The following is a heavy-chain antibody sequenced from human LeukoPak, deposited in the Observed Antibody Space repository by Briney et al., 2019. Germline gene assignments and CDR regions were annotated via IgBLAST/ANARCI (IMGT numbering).Heavy chain of an antibody. CDR1: GGSIRSYC. CDR2: IYYSGST. J-gene: IGHJ4*02. V-gene: IGHV4-59*01. D-gene: IGHD3-10*01. Sequence: SSETLSLTCTVSGGSIRSYCWSWIRQPPGKGLEWVGYIYYSGSTNYNPSLKSRFTTSVDTSNNQFSLKLSSVTAADTAVYYCARVQTPSGSGSYSFDYWGQGTLVTVSS. CDR3: ARVQTPSGSGSYSFDY.